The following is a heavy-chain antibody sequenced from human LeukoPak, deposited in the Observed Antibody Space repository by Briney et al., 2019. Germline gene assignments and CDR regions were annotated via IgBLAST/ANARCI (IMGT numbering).Heavy chain of an antibody. CDR3: ARDGYYYDSSGRDAFDI. D-gene: IGHD3-22*01. Sequence: SETLSLTCTVSGYSISSGYYWGWIRQPPGKGLEWIGSIYHSGSTYYNPSLKSRVTISVDTSKDQFSLKLSSVTAADTAVYYCARDGYYYDSSGRDAFDIWGQGTMVTVSS. J-gene: IGHJ3*02. CDR2: IYHSGST. V-gene: IGHV4-38-2*02. CDR1: GYSISSGYY.